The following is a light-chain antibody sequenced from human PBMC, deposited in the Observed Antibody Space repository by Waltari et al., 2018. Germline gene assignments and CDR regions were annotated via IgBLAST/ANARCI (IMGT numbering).Light chain of an antibody. CDR3: SSYGGINNSPYV. J-gene: IGLJ1*01. CDR1: SSDVGSHNF. Sequence: QSALTQPPSASGSPGQSVTISCTRTSSDVGSHNFVFWYQQFPGKAPKLIIWEVSRRPSGVPDRFSGSKSGNTASLTVSGLQAEDEADYYCSSYGGINNSPYVFGTGTKVTVL. V-gene: IGLV2-8*01. CDR2: EVS.